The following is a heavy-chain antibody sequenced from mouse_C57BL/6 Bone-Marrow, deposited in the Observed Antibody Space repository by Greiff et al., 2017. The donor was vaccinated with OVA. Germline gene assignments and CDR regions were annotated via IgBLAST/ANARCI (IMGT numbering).Heavy chain of an antibody. CDR2: IHPNSGST. J-gene: IGHJ1*03. CDR1: GYTFTSYW. V-gene: IGHV1-64*01. Sequence: QVQLQQPGAELVKPGASVKLSCKASGYTFTSYWMHWVKQRPGQGLEWIGMIHPNSGSTNYNEKFKSKATLTVDKSSSTAYMQLSSLTSEDSAVYYWARFPPHYYGSRWYFDVWGTGTTVTVSS. CDR3: ARFPPHYYGSRWYFDV. D-gene: IGHD1-1*01.